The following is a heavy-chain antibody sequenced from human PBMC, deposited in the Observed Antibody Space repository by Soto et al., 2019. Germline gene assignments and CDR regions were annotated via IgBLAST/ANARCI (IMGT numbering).Heavy chain of an antibody. J-gene: IGHJ4*02. V-gene: IGHV3-21*01. D-gene: IGHD6-6*01. CDR3: ARVGGQLVPGFDY. CDR2: ISSSSSYI. CDR1: GFTFSSYS. Sequence: EVQLVESGGGLVKPGGSLRLSCAASGFTFSSYSMNWVRQAPGKGLEWVSSISSSSSYIYYADSVKGRLTISRDNAKNSLYLLMNSLRAEDTAVYYCARVGGQLVPGFDYWGQGTLVTVSS.